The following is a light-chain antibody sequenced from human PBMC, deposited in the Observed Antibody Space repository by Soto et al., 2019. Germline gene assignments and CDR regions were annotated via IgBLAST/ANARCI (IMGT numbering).Light chain of an antibody. Sequence: DIHMPQSPSTLSASVGDRVTITCRASQSISSWLAWYQQKPGKAPNLLIYKTSNLESGVPSRFSGSGSGTEFTLTISSLQPDDFATYYCQHYNDYSWTFGQGTKVEIK. CDR3: QHYNDYSWT. J-gene: IGKJ1*01. CDR2: KTS. V-gene: IGKV1-5*03. CDR1: QSISSW.